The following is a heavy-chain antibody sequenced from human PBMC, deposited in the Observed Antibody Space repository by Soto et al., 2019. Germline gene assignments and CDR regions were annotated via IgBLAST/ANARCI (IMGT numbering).Heavy chain of an antibody. CDR1: GGTFSSYA. J-gene: IGHJ6*02. CDR3: AGAEVAGTRDYYYYGMDV. CDR2: IIPIFGTA. V-gene: IGHV1-69*06. D-gene: IGHD6-19*01. Sequence: QVQLVQSGAEVKKPGSSVKVSCKASGGTFSSYAISWVRQAPGQGLEWMGGIIPIFGTANYAQKFQGRVTITADKSTSTAYMELSSLRSEDTAVYYCAGAEVAGTRDYYYYGMDVWGQGTTVTVSS.